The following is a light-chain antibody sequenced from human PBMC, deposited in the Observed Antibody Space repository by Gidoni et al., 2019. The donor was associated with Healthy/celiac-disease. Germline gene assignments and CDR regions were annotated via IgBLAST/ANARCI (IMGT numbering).Light chain of an antibody. CDR2: DAS. Sequence: IQMTPSPSTLSASVGDRVTITCRASQSISSWLAWYQQKPGKAPKLLIYDASSLESGVPSRFSGSGSGTEFTLTISSLQPDDFATYYCQQYNSYSFTFGPGTKVDIK. CDR1: QSISSW. J-gene: IGKJ3*01. V-gene: IGKV1-5*01. CDR3: QQYNSYSFT.